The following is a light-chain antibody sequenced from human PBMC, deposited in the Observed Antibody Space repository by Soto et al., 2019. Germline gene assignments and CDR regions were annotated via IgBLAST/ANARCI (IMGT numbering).Light chain of an antibody. CDR2: AAS. J-gene: IGKJ4*01. CDR1: QGSSSW. V-gene: IGKV1D-12*01. CDR3: QQANSFPFT. Sequence: DIQMTQSPSSVSASVGDRVTITCRASQGSSSWLGWYQQKPGKAPKLLIYAASSLQRGVPSRFSGSGSGTDFTLTISSLQPEDFATYYCQQANSFPFTFGGGTKVEIK.